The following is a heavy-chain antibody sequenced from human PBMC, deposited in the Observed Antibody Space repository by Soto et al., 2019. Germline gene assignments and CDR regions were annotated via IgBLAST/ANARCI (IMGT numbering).Heavy chain of an antibody. V-gene: IGHV4-39*01. D-gene: IGHD2-15*01. CDR3: ARHKSGSDWLDP. CDR2: MFYSGAT. CDR1: GGSISDISYC. J-gene: IGHJ5*02. Sequence: SETLSLTCTVSGGSISDISYCWGWIRQPPGKGLQWIGCMFYSGATYYNPSLKNRVTLSVDTSNNEFSLKLVSVTAPDTAVYYCARHKSGSDWLDPWGQGTLVTVSS.